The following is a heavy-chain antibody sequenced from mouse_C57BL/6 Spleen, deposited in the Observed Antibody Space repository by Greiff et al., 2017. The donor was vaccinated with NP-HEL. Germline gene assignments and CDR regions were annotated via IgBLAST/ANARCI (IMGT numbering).Heavy chain of an antibody. J-gene: IGHJ4*01. CDR2: INPGSGGT. V-gene: IGHV1-54*01. CDR3: ASRSHYYAMDY. CDR1: GYAFTNYL. Sequence: QVQLQQSGAELVRPGTSVKVSCKASGYAFTNYLIEWVKQRPGQGLEWIGVINPGSGGTNYNEKFKGKATLTADKSSSTAYMQLSSLTSEDSAVYFCASRSHYYAMDYWGQGTSVTVSS.